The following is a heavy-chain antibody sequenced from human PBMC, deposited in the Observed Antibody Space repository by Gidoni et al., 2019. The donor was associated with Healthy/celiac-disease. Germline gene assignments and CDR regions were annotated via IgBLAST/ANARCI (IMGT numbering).Heavy chain of an antibody. J-gene: IGHJ4*02. D-gene: IGHD2-2*01. V-gene: IGHV4-34*01. CDR3: ARGGYCSSTSCPFDY. CDR2: INHSGST. CDR1: GGSFSGYY. Sequence: QVQLQQWGAGLLTPSETLSLTCAVYGGSFSGYYWSWIRQPPGKGLEWIGEINHSGSTNSNPSLKSRVTISVDTSKNQFSLKLSSVTAADTAVYYCARGGYCSSTSCPFDYWGQGTLVTVSS.